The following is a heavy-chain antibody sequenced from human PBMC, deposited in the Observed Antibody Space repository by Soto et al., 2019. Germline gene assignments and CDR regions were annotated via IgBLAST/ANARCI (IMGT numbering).Heavy chain of an antibody. V-gene: IGHV2-5*02. CDR2: IYWDEDK. Sequence: QITLKESGPTLWKPTQPLTLTCTFSGFSLSTSGVGVGWIRQPPVKALEWLGFIYWDEDKPYSPSLKSRLTITKDTSKNQVVLTMTNMDPVDTATYYCAHVFASLAPLDSWGQGTLVTVSA. D-gene: IGHD3-10*02. J-gene: IGHJ4*02. CDR1: GFSLSTSGVG. CDR3: AHVFASLAPLDS.